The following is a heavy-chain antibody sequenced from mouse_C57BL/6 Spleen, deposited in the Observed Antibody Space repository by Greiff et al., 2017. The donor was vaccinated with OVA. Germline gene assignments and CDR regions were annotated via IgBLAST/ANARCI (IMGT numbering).Heavy chain of an antibody. D-gene: IGHD1-1*02. J-gene: IGHJ4*01. CDR2: INPYNGGT. Sequence: EVQLQQSGPVLVKPGASVKMSCKASGYTFTDYYMNWVKQSHGKSLEWIGVINPYNGGTSYNQKFKGKATLTVDKSSSTAYMELNSLTSEDSAVYYCARGKAFTMLWAMDYWGQGTSVTVSS. CDR3: ARGKAFTMLWAMDY. CDR1: GYTFTDYY. V-gene: IGHV1-19*01.